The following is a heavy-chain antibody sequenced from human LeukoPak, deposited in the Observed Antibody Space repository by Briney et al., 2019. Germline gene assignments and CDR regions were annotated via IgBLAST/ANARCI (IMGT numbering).Heavy chain of an antibody. CDR3: ARRLHFRYYFDY. CDR2: INHSGST. V-gene: IGHV4-34*01. D-gene: IGHD4-11*01. CDR1: GGSFSGYY. Sequence: ETLSLTCAVYGGSFSGYYWGWIRQPPGKGLEWIGEINHSGSTNYNPSLKSRVTISVDTSKNQFSLKLSSVTAADTAVYYCARRLHFRYYFDYWGQGTLVTVSS. J-gene: IGHJ4*02.